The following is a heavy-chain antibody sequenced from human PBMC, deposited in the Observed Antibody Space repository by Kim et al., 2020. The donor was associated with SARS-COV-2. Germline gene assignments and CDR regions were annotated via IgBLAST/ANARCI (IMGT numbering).Heavy chain of an antibody. Sequence: PARKSRVTTSVDTSKNKFSLKLSSVTAADTAVYYCARARKQQGVIDAFDIWGQGTMVTVSS. J-gene: IGHJ3*02. D-gene: IGHD6-13*01. CDR3: ARARKQQGVIDAFDI. V-gene: IGHV4-31*02.